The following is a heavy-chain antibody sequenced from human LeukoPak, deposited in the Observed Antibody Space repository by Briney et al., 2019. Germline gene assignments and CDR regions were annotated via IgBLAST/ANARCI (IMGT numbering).Heavy chain of an antibody. D-gene: IGHD5-18*01. Sequence: SETLSLTCAVSGGSFSGYYWSWIRQPPGKGLEWMGEINHSGSTTYNPPITSRVTISVDTSKNQFSLKLSSVTAADTAVYYCARLSRRGYSYGYGRWGQGTLVTVSS. J-gene: IGHJ4*02. CDR1: GGSFSGYY. V-gene: IGHV4-34*01. CDR2: INHSGST. CDR3: ARLSRRGYSYGYGR.